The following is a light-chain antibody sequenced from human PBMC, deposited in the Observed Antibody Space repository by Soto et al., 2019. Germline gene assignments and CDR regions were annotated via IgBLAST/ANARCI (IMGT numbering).Light chain of an antibody. Sequence: DIQMTQSPSSLSASVGDRVTITCRASQSISSYLNWYQQKPGKAPKFLIYAASSLQSGAPSRFSGNGSATEFTLALSSLQPEDSATYYCQKCYSGFPFSPGTKVDVK. CDR3: QKCYSGFP. CDR2: AAS. V-gene: IGKV1-39*01. J-gene: IGKJ3*01. CDR1: QSISSY.